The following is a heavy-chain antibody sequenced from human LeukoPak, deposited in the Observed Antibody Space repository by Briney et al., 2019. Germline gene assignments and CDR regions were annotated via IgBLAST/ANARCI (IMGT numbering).Heavy chain of an antibody. CDR3: ARPDSHLSAFDI. CDR2: IGYTGST. CDR1: GGSISVYY. Sequence: SETLPLTCTVSGGSISVYYWSWIRQPPGKGLEWIAYIGYTGSTKYNPSLRSRVTISLDAPNNQIFLNLSSVTATDTAVYYCARPDSHLSAFDIWGQGTMVSVSS. V-gene: IGHV4-59*08. D-gene: IGHD2-21*01. J-gene: IGHJ3*02.